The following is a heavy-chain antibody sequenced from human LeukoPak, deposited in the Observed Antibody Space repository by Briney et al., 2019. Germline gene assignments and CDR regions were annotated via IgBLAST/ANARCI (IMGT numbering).Heavy chain of an antibody. Sequence: GASVKVSCKASGGTFSSYAISWVRQAPGQGLEWMGWISAYNGNTNYAQKLQGRVTMTTDTSTSTAYMELRSLRSDDTAVYYCAGSDPIAAAGTGNDAFDIWGQGTMVTVSS. J-gene: IGHJ3*02. CDR3: AGSDPIAAAGTGNDAFDI. CDR2: ISAYNGNT. CDR1: GGTFSSYA. D-gene: IGHD6-13*01. V-gene: IGHV1-18*01.